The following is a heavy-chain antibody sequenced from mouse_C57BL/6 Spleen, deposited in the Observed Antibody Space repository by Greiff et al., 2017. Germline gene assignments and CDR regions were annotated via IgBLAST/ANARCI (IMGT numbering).Heavy chain of an antibody. CDR1: GYTFTDYN. J-gene: IGHJ4*01. Sequence: EVKLVESGPELVKPGASVKMSCKASGYTFTDYNMHWVKQSHGKSLEWIGYINPNNGGTSYNQKFKGKATLPVNKSSSTAYMELRSLTSEDSAVYYCAREGLGYAMDYWGQGTSVTVSS. CDR2: INPNNGGT. V-gene: IGHV1-22*01. CDR3: AREGLGYAMDY. D-gene: IGHD4-1*01.